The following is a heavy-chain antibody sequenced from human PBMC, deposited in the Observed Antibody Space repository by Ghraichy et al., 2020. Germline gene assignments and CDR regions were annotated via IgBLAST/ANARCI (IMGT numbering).Heavy chain of an antibody. V-gene: IGHV3-30*02. CDR3: AKSLLRYIDA. CDR2: IRYDGNIK. J-gene: IGHJ6*03. CDR1: GFTFSSYG. Sequence: GGSLRLSCEASGFTFSSYGMYWVRQAPGKGLQWVTFIRYDGNIKYSEDSVKGRFTVSRDNSQNTIYLLMNSLRVEDSAIYFCAKSLLRYIDAWGKGTTVTVSS.